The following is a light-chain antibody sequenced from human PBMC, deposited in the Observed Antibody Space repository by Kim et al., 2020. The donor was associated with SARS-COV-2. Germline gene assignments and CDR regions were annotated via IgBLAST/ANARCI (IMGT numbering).Light chain of an antibody. CDR1: SLRSYY. V-gene: IGLV3-19*01. Sequence: LAQTVRSTCQGDSLRSYYASWYQQKPAQAPVLVIYGKNNRPSGIPDRFSGSSSGNTASLTITGAQAEDEADYYCNSRDSSGNHLEVFGTGTKVTVL. CDR3: NSRDSSGNHLEV. CDR2: GKN. J-gene: IGLJ1*01.